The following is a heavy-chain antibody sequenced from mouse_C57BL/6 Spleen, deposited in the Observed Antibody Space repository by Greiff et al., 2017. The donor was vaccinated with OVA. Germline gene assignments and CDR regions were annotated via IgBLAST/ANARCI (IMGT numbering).Heavy chain of an antibody. D-gene: IGHD2-1*01. CDR3: ARLDYGNRYWYFDI. CDR2: IDPSDSYT. V-gene: IGHV1-59*01. Sequence: QVQLQQPGAELVRPGTSVKLPCKASGYTFTSYWMHWVKQRPGQGLEWIGVIDPSDSYTNYNQKFKGKATLTVDTSSSTAYMQLSSLTSEDSAVYYCARLDYGNRYWYFDIWGTGTTVTVSS. J-gene: IGHJ1*03. CDR1: GYTFTSYW.